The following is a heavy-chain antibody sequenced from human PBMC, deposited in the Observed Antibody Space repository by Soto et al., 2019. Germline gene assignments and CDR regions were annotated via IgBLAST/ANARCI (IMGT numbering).Heavy chain of an antibody. D-gene: IGHD2-2*01. CDR3: ARSCSSTSCYGYYYYGMDV. J-gene: IGHJ6*02. Sequence: GESLNISCKGSGYSFTSYWISWVRQMPGKGLEWMGRIDPSYSYTNYSPSFQGHVTISADKSISTAYLQWSSLKASGTAMYYCARSCSSTSCYGYYYYGMDVWGQGTTVTVSS. CDR2: IDPSYSYT. V-gene: IGHV5-10-1*01. CDR1: GYSFTSYW.